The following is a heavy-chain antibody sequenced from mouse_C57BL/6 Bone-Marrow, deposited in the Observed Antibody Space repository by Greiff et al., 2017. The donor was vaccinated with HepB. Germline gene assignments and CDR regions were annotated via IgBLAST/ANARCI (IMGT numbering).Heavy chain of an antibody. J-gene: IGHJ3*01. V-gene: IGHV1-74*01. CDR3: ANYDGYYAFAY. CDR2: IHPSDSDT. CDR1: GYTFTRYW. Sequence: QVQLKQSGAELVKPGASVKVSCKASGYTFTRYWMHWVKQRPVQGLEWIGRIHPSDSDTNYNQKFKGKATLTVDTSSSTAYMQLSSLTSEDSAVYYCANYDGYYAFAYWGQGTLVTVSA. D-gene: IGHD2-3*01.